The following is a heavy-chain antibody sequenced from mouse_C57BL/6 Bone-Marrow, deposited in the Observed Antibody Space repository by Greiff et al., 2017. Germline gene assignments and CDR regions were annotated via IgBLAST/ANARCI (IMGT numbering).Heavy chain of an antibody. V-gene: IGHV1-19*01. CDR2: INPYNGGT. Sequence: EVQLQQSGPVLVKPGASVKMSCKASGYTFTDYYMNWVKQSHGKSLEWIGVINPYNGGTSYNQKFKGKATLTVDKSSSTAYMELNSLTSEDSAVYYCARYGSSSLNYFDYWGQGTTLTVSS. J-gene: IGHJ2*01. CDR3: ARYGSSSLNYFDY. D-gene: IGHD1-1*01. CDR1: GYTFTDYY.